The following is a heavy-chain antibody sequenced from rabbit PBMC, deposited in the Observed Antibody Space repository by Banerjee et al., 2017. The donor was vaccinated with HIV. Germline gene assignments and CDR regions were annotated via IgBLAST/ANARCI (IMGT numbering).Heavy chain of an antibody. V-gene: IGHV1S45*01. J-gene: IGHJ4*01. Sequence: QEQLEESGGGLVKPGGTLTLTCKASGFTLSSYWMWWVRQAPGKGLEWIACIYTDNSGSTYYASWAKGRFTISKTSSTTVTLQMTSLTAADTATYFCARDLAGVIGWNFGLWGPGTLVTVS. D-gene: IGHD4-1*01. CDR2: IYTDNSGST. CDR1: GFTLSSYW. CDR3: ARDLAGVIGWNFGL.